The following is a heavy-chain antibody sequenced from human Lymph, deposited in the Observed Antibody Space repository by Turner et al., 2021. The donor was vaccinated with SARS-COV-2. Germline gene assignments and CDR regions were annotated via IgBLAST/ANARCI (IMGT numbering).Heavy chain of an antibody. CDR2: ISFDGNNK. Sequence: QVQRVESGGGVVQPGRSLRLSCAASGFTFSSYAMHWVRQDPGKGLEWVAVISFDGNNKYYTNSVKGRFTISRDNSENTLYLQLNSLRPEDTAVYYCARGDYYGSGTYPGKTFDYWGQGTLVTVSS. CDR3: ARGDYYGSGTYPGKTFDY. V-gene: IGHV3-30-3*01. J-gene: IGHJ4*02. CDR1: GFTFSSYA. D-gene: IGHD3-10*01.